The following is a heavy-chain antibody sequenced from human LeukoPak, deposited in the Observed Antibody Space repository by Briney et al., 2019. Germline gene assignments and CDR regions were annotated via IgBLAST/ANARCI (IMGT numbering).Heavy chain of an antibody. V-gene: IGHV1-2*06. Sequence: GASVKVSCKASGYTFTGYYMHWVRQAPGQGLEWMGRINPNSGGTNYAQKFQGRVTMTRDMSISTAYMELSRLRSDDTAVYYCARDYTVRGVRLFDYWGQGTLVTVSS. D-gene: IGHD3-10*01. J-gene: IGHJ4*02. CDR2: INPNSGGT. CDR3: ARDYTVRGVRLFDY. CDR1: GYTFTGYY.